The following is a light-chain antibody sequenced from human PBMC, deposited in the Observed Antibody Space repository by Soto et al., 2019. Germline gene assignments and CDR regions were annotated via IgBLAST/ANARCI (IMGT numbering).Light chain of an antibody. CDR1: QSVSSN. CDR3: QEYGDSSWT. J-gene: IGKJ1*01. Sequence: EIVMTQSPATLSVSPGERATLSCRASQSVSSNLAWYQQKPGQAPRLLIYGASTRATGIPARFSGSGSGTDFTLTISRLAPEDFAVYYCQEYGDSSWTFGQGTKVDIK. CDR2: GAS. V-gene: IGKV3-15*01.